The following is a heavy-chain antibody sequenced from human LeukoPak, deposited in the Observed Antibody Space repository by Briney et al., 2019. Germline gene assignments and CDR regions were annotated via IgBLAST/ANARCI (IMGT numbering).Heavy chain of an antibody. CDR3: ARDCGGDCYYRV. V-gene: IGHV3-7*01. CDR1: GFTFGDYA. J-gene: IGHJ3*01. D-gene: IGHD2-21*02. Sequence: GGSLRLSCTASGFTFGDYAMSWVRQAPGKGLEWVANIKQDGSEKYYVDSVKGRFTISRDNAKNSLYLQMNSLRAEDTAVYYCARDCGGDCYYRVWGQGTMVTVSS. CDR2: IKQDGSEK.